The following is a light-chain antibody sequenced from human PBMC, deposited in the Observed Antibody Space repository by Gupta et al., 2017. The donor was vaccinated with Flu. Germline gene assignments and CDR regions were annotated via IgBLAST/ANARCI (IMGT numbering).Light chain of an antibody. CDR3: NALNGDQWV. CDR2: AKG. V-gene: IGLV3-19*01. CDR1: SLRSNY. J-gene: IGLJ3*02. Sequence: SYELTQDPAVSVALGQTVRITCQGESLRSNYASWYQQKPGQAPILVIYAKGNRPSGIPDRFSGSNSGNTASLTITGTQAEDEGDYYCNALNGDQWVFGGGTKLTVL.